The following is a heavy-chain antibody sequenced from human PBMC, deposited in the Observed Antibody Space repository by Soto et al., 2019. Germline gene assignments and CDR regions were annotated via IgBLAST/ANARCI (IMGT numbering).Heavy chain of an antibody. Sequence: SEALSLTCTVSGGSISSSDYFWDWIRQPPGKGLEWIGSIYYSGSTYHNPILKSRVTISVDRSKNQFSLKLSSVTAADTAVYYCARHERGYCSGGTCPQWSDPWGQGTLVTVSS. CDR3: ARHERGYCSGGTCPQWSDP. D-gene: IGHD2-15*01. J-gene: IGHJ5*02. CDR1: GGSISSSDYF. V-gene: IGHV4-39*01. CDR2: IYYSGST.